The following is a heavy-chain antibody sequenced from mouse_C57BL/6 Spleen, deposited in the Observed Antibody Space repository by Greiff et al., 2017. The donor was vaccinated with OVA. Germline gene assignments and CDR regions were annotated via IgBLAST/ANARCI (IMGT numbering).Heavy chain of an antibody. D-gene: IGHD2-4*01. CDR2: IHPNSGST. CDR1: GYTFTSYG. J-gene: IGHJ2*01. CDR3: ARDDFFDY. V-gene: IGHV1-64*01. Sequence: VQLQQSGAELVKPGASVKLSCKASGYTFTSYGMHWVKQRPGQGLEWIGLIHPNSGSTYYNEKFKSKATLTVNKSSSTAYMQLSSLTSENSTVYYCARDDFFDYWGQGTTLTVSS.